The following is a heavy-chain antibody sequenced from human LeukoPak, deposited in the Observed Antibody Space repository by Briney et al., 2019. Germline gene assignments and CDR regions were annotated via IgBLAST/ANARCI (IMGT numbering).Heavy chain of an antibody. CDR1: GFIFSDHT. CDR3: ATPASDSRSDYLFDY. Sequence: PGGSLRLSCAASGFIFSDHTISWVRQAPGKGLQWVSSISCSAYTTYYTDSVKCRFTISRDNSKNTLYLQKNSQRAEDAAVYYCATPASDSRSDYLFDYWGQGTLVTVSS. D-gene: IGHD3-10*01. J-gene: IGHJ4*02. V-gene: IGHV3-23*01. CDR2: ISCSAYTT.